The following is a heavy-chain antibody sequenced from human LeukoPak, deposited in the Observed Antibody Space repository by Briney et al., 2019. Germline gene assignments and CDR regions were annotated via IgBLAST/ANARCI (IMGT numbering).Heavy chain of an antibody. D-gene: IGHD5-18*01. CDR1: GFTFSKHA. V-gene: IGHV3-64D*06. Sequence: LAGWSLRLSCSASGFTFSKHAMHWVRHAPGKGLEYVSIISSRVDSTYYPDSVKGRFTISRNNSKNTLYLQMSSLTTEDTAVYYCVKDASHTGYGYGHFDYWGQGTLVTVSS. J-gene: IGHJ4*02. CDR2: ISSRVDST. CDR3: VKDASHTGYGYGHFDY.